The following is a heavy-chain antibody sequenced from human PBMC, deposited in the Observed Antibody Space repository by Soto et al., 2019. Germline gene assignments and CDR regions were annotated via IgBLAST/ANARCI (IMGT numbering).Heavy chain of an antibody. Sequence: EVQLVESGGGLVQPGGSLRLSCAASGFTFSSYSMNWVRQAPGKGLEWVTYISSSSRNIYYADSVKGRFTISRDNAKTSLYLQMNCLGDEDTAVYYCAREEDGYNYGIYDCCGQGTLVTVSS. CDR1: GFTFSSYS. CDR2: ISSSSRNI. CDR3: AREEDGYNYGIYDC. V-gene: IGHV3-48*02. J-gene: IGHJ4*02. D-gene: IGHD5-12*01.